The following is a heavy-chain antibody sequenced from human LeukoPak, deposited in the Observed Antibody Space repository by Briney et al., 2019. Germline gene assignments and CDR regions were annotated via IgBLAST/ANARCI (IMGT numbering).Heavy chain of an antibody. CDR2: INHSGST. V-gene: IGHV4-34*01. D-gene: IGHD2-8*02. CDR3: ARGNTGGYYYYYYMDV. Sequence: SETLSLTCAVYGGSFSGYYWSWIRQPPGKGLEWIGEINHSGSTNYNPSLKSRVTISVDTSKNQFPLKLSSVTAADTAVYYCARGNTGGYYYYYYMDVWGKGTTVTVSS. CDR1: GGSFSGYY. J-gene: IGHJ6*03.